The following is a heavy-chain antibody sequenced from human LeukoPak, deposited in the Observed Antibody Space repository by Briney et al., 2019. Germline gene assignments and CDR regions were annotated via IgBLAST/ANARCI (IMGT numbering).Heavy chain of an antibody. V-gene: IGHV4-39*01. CDR1: GGSISSSSYY. CDR3: ARHGGNNWNYVGYMDV. D-gene: IGHD1-7*01. Sequence: SETLSLTCTVSGGSISSSSYYWGWIRQPPGKGLEWIGSIYYSGSTYYNPSLKSRVTISVDTSKNQFSLKLSSVTAADTAVYYCARHGGNNWNYVGYMDVWGKGTTVTVSS. CDR2: IYYSGST. J-gene: IGHJ6*03.